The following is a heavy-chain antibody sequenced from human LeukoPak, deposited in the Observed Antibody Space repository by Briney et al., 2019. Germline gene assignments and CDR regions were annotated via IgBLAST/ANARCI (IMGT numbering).Heavy chain of an antibody. V-gene: IGHV1-69*04. Sequence: SVKVSCKPSGYTFPSYDINWVQQAPGQGGEWMGRIIPILGIANYAQKFQGRVTITADKSTSTAYMELSSLRSEDTAVYYCAKLENWFDPWGQGTLVTVSS. D-gene: IGHD1-1*01. J-gene: IGHJ5*02. CDR1: GYTFPSYD. CDR3: AKLENWFDP. CDR2: IIPILGIA.